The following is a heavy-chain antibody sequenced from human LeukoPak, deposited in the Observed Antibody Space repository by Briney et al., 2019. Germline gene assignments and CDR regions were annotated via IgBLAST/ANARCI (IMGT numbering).Heavy chain of an antibody. J-gene: IGHJ4*02. CDR3: ARVRGEHYFDY. CDR1: GFIFSSYW. D-gene: IGHD3-10*01. V-gene: IGHV3-7*04. Sequence: GGSLRLSCAASGFIFSSYWMSCVRHAPGKGLEWVANIKQAGSDKYYVDSVKGRFTISRDNAKNSLYLQMNSLGAEDTAVYYCARVRGEHYFDYWGQGTLVTVSS. CDR2: IKQAGSDK.